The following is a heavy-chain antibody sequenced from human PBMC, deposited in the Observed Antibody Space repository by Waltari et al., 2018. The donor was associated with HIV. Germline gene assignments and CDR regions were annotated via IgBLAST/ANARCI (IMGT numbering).Heavy chain of an antibody. Sequence: QVQLVQSGAEVKKPGASVKVSCKASGYTFPSYYMHWVRQAHGQGLEWMGIINPSGGSTSYAQKFQGRVTMTRDTSTSTVYMELSSLRSEDTAVYYCARGGAISRVRKGVFDYWGQGTLVTVSS. J-gene: IGHJ4*02. CDR2: INPSGGST. CDR1: GYTFPSYY. D-gene: IGHD3-3*01. CDR3: ARGGAISRVRKGVFDY. V-gene: IGHV1-46*03.